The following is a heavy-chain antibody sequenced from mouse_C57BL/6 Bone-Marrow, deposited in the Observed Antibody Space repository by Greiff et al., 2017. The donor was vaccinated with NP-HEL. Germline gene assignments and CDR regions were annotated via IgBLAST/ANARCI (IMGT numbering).Heavy chain of an antibody. Sequence: VQLQQSGPELVKPGASVKISCKASGYSFTGYFMNWVKQSPGKSLEWIGRINPYNGDTFYNQKFKGKATLTVDKSSSTAHMELLSLTSEDCAVYYCGRDGAYYSNPPWFAYWGQGTLVTVSA. J-gene: IGHJ3*01. CDR2: INPYNGDT. CDR3: GRDGAYYSNPPWFAY. D-gene: IGHD2-5*01. V-gene: IGHV1-37*01. CDR1: GYSFTGYF.